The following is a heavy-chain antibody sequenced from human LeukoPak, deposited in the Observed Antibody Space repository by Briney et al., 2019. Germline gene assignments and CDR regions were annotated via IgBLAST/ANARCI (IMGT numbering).Heavy chain of an antibody. CDR2: IIPIFGTA. V-gene: IGHV1-69*13. J-gene: IGHJ4*02. CDR1: GGTSSSYA. Sequence: GASVKVSCEASGGTSSSYAISWVRQAPGQGLEWMGGIIPIFGTANYAQKFQGRVTITADESTSTAYMELSSLRSEDTAVYYCARGLGRTAMVTRGGVRFDYWGQGTLVTVSS. D-gene: IGHD5-18*01. CDR3: ARGLGRTAMVTRGGVRFDY.